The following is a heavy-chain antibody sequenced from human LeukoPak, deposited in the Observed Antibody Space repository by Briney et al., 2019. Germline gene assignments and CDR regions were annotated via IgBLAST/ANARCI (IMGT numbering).Heavy chain of an antibody. CDR3: ARSITIFGVVIIGYDY. CDR2: INPNSGGT. D-gene: IGHD3-3*01. V-gene: IGHV1-2*02. CDR1: GYTFTGYY. Sequence: GASVKVSCKASGYTFTGYYMHWVRQAPGQGLEWMGWINPNSGGTNYAQKFQGRVTMTRDTSISTAYMELSRLRSDDTAVYYCARSITIFGVVIIGYDYWGQGTLVTVSS. J-gene: IGHJ4*02.